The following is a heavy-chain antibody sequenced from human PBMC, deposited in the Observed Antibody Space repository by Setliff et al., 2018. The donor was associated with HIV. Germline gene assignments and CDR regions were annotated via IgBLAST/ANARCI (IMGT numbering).Heavy chain of an antibody. CDR3: ATVPPSGTYLDY. V-gene: IGHV4-30-2*01. Sequence: SETLSLTCDVSGDGVTSKSYSWTWIRQPPGKGLEWMGCIFHSGTTYYSPSLKDRLTISIDQSMNHFSLKLTSVTAADTAVYYCATVPPSGTYLDYWGPGVLVTVSS. D-gene: IGHD3-10*01. CDR1: GDGVTSKSYS. J-gene: IGHJ4*02. CDR2: IFHSGTT.